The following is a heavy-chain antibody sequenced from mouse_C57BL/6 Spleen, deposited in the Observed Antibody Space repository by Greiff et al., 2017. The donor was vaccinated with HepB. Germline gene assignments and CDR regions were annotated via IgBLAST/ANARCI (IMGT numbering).Heavy chain of an antibody. V-gene: IGHV5-16*01. Sequence: EVLLVESEGGLVQPGSSMKLSCTASGFTFSDYYMAWVRQVPEKGLEWVANINYDGSSTYFLDSLKSRFIISRDNAENILYLQMSSLKSEDTATYYCASDGGTYWYFDVWGTGTTVTVSS. CDR3: ASDGGTYWYFDV. D-gene: IGHD2-14*01. CDR1: GFTFSDYY. CDR2: INYDGSST. J-gene: IGHJ1*03.